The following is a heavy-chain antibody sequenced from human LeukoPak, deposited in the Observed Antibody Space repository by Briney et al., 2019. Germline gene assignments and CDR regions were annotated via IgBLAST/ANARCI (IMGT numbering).Heavy chain of an antibody. CDR2: IYYSGST. D-gene: IGHD4-17*01. CDR3: ARRDYGDYIADY. V-gene: IGHV4-39*01. CDR1: GGSISSSSYY. J-gene: IGHJ4*02. Sequence: SETLSLTCTVSGGSISSSSYYWGWIRQPPGKGLEWIGSIYYSGSTYYNPSLKSRVTISVDTSKNQFSLKLSSVTAADTAVYYCARRDYGDYIADYWGQGTLVTVSP.